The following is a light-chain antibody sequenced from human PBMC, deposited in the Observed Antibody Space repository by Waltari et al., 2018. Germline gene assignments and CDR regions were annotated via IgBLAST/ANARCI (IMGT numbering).Light chain of an antibody. CDR3: QTWGTGFVI. V-gene: IGLV4-69*02. J-gene: IGLJ2*01. CDR1: SGHSSYA. CDR2: INSDGSH. Sequence: QPVVTQSSSASASLGASVKLTCTLDSGHSSYAVAWYQLQAEKGPRFLMKINSDGSHSKGDEIADRVSGSRSGAERFLSISSVQSEDEADYYCQTWGTGFVIFGGGTKLTVL.